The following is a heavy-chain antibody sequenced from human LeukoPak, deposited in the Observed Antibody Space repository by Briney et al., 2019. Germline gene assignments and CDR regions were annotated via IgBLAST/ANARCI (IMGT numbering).Heavy chain of an antibody. V-gene: IGHV1-69*05. D-gene: IGHD3-3*01. J-gene: IGHJ4*02. CDR2: IIPIFGTA. CDR3: ARGGLQILEWLYDLDY. CDR1: GYTFTSYG. Sequence: SVKVSCKASGYTFTSYGISWVRQAPGQGLEWMGGIIPIFGTANYAQKFQGRVTITTDESTSTAYMELSSLRSEDTAVYYCARGGLQILEWLYDLDYWGQGTLVTVSS.